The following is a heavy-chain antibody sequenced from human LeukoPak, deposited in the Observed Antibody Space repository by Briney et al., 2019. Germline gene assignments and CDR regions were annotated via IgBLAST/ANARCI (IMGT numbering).Heavy chain of an antibody. V-gene: IGHV4-34*01. CDR2: INYSGST. CDR1: AGSLSGYH. CDR3: ARRTRVGWYFDL. J-gene: IGHJ2*01. Sequence: SETLSLTCAVYAGSLSGYHWSWIRQPPGKGLEWIGEINYSGSTNYNPSLKSRVTISVDTSKNQFSLKLSSVTAADTAVYYCARRTRVGWYFDLWGRGTPVTVSS. D-gene: IGHD3-10*01.